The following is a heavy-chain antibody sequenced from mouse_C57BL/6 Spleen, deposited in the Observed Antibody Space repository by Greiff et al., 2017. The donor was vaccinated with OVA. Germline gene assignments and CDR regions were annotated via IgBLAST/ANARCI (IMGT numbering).Heavy chain of an antibody. J-gene: IGHJ2*01. CDR3: ASNDYYGSSQYYFDY. Sequence: QVHVKQSGAELVKPGASVKMSCKASGYTFTSYWITWVKQRPGQGLEWIGDIYPGSGSTNYNEKFKSKATLTVDTSSSTAYMQLSSLTSEDSAVYYCASNDYYGSSQYYFDYWGQGTTLTVSS. CDR1: GYTFTSYW. CDR2: IYPGSGST. V-gene: IGHV1-55*01. D-gene: IGHD1-1*01.